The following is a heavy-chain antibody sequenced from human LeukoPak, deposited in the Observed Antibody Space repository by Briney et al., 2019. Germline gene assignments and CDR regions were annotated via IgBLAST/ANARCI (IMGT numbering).Heavy chain of an antibody. D-gene: IGHD2-2*01. V-gene: IGHV1-8*03. J-gene: IGHJ4*02. Sequence: GASVKVSCKASGYTFTSYDINWVRQATGQGLEWMGWMNPNSGNTGYAQKFQGRVTITRNTSISTAYMELSSLRSEDTAVYYCARVNTFGRVPAKLKYYFDYWGQGTLVTVSS. CDR1: GYTFTSYD. CDR2: MNPNSGNT. CDR3: ARVNTFGRVPAKLKYYFDY.